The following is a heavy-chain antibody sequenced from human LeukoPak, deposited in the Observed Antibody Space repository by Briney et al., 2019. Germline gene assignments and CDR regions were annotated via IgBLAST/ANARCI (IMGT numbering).Heavy chain of an antibody. J-gene: IGHJ5*02. CDR3: ARALDYYGSGSYYWGWFDP. CDR1: GDSVSSYY. CDR2: IYYSGST. Sequence: PSETLSLTCTVSGDSVSSYYLTWILQPPGKGLESIGCIYYSGSTNYNPSLKSRVTISVDTSKNQFSLRLSSVTAADTAVYYCARALDYYGSGSYYWGWFDPWGQGTLVTVSS. D-gene: IGHD3-10*01. V-gene: IGHV4-59*02.